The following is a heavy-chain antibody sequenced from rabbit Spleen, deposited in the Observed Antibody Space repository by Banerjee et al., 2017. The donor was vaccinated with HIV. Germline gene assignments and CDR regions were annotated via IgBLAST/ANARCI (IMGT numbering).Heavy chain of an antibody. J-gene: IGHJ4*01. D-gene: IGHD4-2*01. CDR1: GIDFSSGYD. CDR3: ARDYVGVIGWNFNL. CDR2: IYTGSGGRI. V-gene: IGHV1S40*01. Sequence: QSLEESGGDLVKPGASLTLTCKASGIDFSSGYDMCWVRQAPGKGLEWIGCIYTGSGGRIYYANWATGRFTCSKTSSTTVTLQMTSLTAADTATYFCARDYVGVIGWNFNLWGQGTLVTVS.